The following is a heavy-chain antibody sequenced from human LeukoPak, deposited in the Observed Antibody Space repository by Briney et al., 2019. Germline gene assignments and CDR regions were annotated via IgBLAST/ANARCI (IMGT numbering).Heavy chain of an antibody. Sequence: SETLSLTRTVSGRSISSSSYSWGWIRQPPGKGLEWIGSIYYSGSTYYNPSLKSRVTISVDTSKNQFSLKLSSVTAADTAVYYCARHGSSYGYYYWGQGTLVTVSS. D-gene: IGHD5-18*01. CDR3: ARHGSSYGYYY. J-gene: IGHJ4*02. CDR1: GRSISSSSYS. V-gene: IGHV4-39*01. CDR2: IYYSGST.